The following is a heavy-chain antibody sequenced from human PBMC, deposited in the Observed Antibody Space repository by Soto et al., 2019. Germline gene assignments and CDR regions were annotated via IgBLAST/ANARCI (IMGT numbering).Heavy chain of an antibody. J-gene: IGHJ3*02. V-gene: IGHV3-23*01. CDR1: GFTFSSYA. D-gene: IGHD3-22*01. CDR2: ISRSGGST. CDR3: AMGATYYYDSSGHVAADI. Sequence: EVQLLESGGGLVQPGGSLRLSWAGSGFTFSSYAMSWVRQAPGKGLEWVPAISRSGGSTYHADSVKGRFTIYRDNSKNALYLQMNSMRAADTPVYYCAMGATYYYDSSGHVAADIWGQGTMVTVSS.